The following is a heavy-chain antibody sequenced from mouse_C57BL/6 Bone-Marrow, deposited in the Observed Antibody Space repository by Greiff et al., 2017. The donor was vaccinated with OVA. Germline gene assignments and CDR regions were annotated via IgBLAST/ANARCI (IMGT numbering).Heavy chain of an antibody. J-gene: IGHJ1*03. Sequence: EVQLQQSGPELVKPGASVKISCKASGYTFTDYYMNWVKQSHGKSLEWIGDINPNNGGTSYNQKFKGKATLTVDKSSSTAYLELRSLKSEDSAVYYCARKKGSSYEWYCDVWGTGTTVTVSS. V-gene: IGHV1-26*01. D-gene: IGHD1-1*01. CDR2: INPNNGGT. CDR1: GYTFTDYY. CDR3: ARKKGSSYEWYCDV.